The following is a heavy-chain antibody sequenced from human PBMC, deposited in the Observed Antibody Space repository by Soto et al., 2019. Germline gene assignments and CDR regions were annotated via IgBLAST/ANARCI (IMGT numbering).Heavy chain of an antibody. J-gene: IGHJ5*02. V-gene: IGHV4-59*01. CDR2: MYYNGNI. Sequence: TLSLTCNVSGGSISNYYWTWVRQSPEKGLEWIGYMYYNGNINYNPSLKSRVTISIDTSKNQFSLTLKSVTAADTAVYYCASGGNWFDPWGQGVLVTVSS. CDR3: ASGGNWFDP. CDR1: GGSISNYY. D-gene: IGHD3-16*01.